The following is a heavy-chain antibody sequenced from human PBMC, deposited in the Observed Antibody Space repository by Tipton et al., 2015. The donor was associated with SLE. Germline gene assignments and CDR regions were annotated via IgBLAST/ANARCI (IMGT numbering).Heavy chain of an antibody. CDR2: ISSAYIGGATTVT. J-gene: IGHJ4*02. CDR3: ARDNWGPLDY. CDR1: GFSFSSYE. D-gene: IGHD7-27*01. Sequence: SLRLSCAASGFSFSSYEMNWVRRAPGKGLEWVSYISSAYIGGATTVTWYADSVKGRFTISRDNAKSSLYLQMSSLRAEDTGVYYCARDNWGPLDYWGQGTLVTVSS. V-gene: IGHV3-48*03.